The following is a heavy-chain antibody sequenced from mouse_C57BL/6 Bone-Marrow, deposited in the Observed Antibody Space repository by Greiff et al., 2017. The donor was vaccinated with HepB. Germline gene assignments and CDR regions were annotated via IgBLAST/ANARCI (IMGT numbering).Heavy chain of an antibody. Sequence: VQLQQSGPELVKPGASVKISCKASGYTFTDYYMNWVKQSHGKSLEWIGDINPNNGGTSYNQKFKGKATLTVDKSSSTAYMELRSLTSEDSAVYYCARHDSHYAMDYWGQGTSVTVSS. D-gene: IGHD2-4*01. CDR3: ARHDSHYAMDY. CDR1: GYTFTDYY. V-gene: IGHV1-26*01. J-gene: IGHJ4*01. CDR2: INPNNGGT.